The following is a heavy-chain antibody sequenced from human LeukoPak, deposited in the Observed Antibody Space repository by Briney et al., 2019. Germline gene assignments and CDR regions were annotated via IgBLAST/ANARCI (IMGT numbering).Heavy chain of an antibody. D-gene: IGHD6-19*01. CDR1: GFTFSSYS. CDR3: AKDRGSGWYYFDD. V-gene: IGHV3-30*18. J-gene: IGHJ4*02. CDR2: ISYDGNKK. Sequence: GGSLRLSCAASGFTFSSYSMNWVRQAPGKGLEWVAVISYDGNKKYYADSVKGRFTISRDNSKNTLYVQVNSLRPEDTAVYYCAKDRGSGWYYFDDWGQGTLVTVSS.